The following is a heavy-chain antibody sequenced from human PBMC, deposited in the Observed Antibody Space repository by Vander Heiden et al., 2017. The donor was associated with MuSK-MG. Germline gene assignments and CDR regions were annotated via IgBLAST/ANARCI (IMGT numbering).Heavy chain of an antibody. Sequence: QVQLQQWGAGLLKPSETLSLTCAVYGGSFSGYYWSWIRQPPGKGLEWIGEINHSGSTNYNPSLKSRVTISVDTSKNQFSLKLSSVTAADTAVYYCAGAIRSSLGYFDYWGQGTLVTVSS. D-gene: IGHD4-17*01. CDR3: AGAIRSSLGYFDY. V-gene: IGHV4-34*01. CDR1: GGSFSGYY. CDR2: INHSGST. J-gene: IGHJ4*02.